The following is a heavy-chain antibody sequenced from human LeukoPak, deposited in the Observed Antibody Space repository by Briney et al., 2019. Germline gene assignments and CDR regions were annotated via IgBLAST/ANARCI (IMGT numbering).Heavy chain of an antibody. CDR2: ISGSGGST. Sequence: GESLKISCAASGFTFSSYAMSWVRQAPGKGLEWVSAISGSGGSTYYADSVKGRFTISRDNSKNTLYLQMNSLRAEDTAVYYCASLFTMTDYWGQGTLVTVSS. J-gene: IGHJ4*02. D-gene: IGHD3-22*01. CDR1: GFTFSSYA. V-gene: IGHV3-23*01. CDR3: ASLFTMTDY.